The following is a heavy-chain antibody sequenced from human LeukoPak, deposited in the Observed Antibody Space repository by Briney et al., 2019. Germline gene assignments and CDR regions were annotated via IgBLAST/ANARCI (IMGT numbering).Heavy chain of an antibody. J-gene: IGHJ6*04. V-gene: IGHV3-48*03. CDR3: ARDCSGGSCYPIYYYYGMDV. D-gene: IGHD2-15*01. Sequence: PGGSLRLSCAASGFTFSSYEMNWVRQAPGKGLEWVSYISSSGSTIYYADSVKGRFTISRGNAKNSLYLQMNSLRAEDTAVYYCARDCSGGSCYPIYYYYGMDVWGKGTTVTVSS. CDR1: GFTFSSYE. CDR2: ISSSGSTI.